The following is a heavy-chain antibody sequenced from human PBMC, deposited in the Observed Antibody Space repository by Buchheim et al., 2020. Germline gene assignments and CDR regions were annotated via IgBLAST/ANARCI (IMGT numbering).Heavy chain of an antibody. D-gene: IGHD3-3*01. Sequence: QVQLQESGPGLVKPSGTLSLTCAVSGGSISSSNWWSWVRQPPGKGLEWIGEIYHSGSTNYNPSLKSRVTISVEKAKNQVSPKLSSVTAADTAVYYCARDQRFLEWLLSEDYYYYYGMDVWGQGTT. CDR3: ARDQRFLEWLLSEDYYYYYGMDV. V-gene: IGHV4-4*02. CDR2: IYHSGST. CDR1: GGSISSSNW. J-gene: IGHJ6*02.